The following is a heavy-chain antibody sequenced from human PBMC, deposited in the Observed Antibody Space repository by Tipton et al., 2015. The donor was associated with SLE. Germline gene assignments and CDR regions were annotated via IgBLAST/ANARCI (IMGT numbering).Heavy chain of an antibody. J-gene: IGHJ4*02. D-gene: IGHD3-22*01. V-gene: IGHV3-7*01. CDR2: IKQDGSEK. CDR3: AKAKGMIVVVITPHFDY. Sequence: SLRLSCVASGFTFSGSAIHWVRQAPAKGLEWVANIKQDGSEKYYVDSVKGRFNISRDNAKNSLYLQMNSLRAEDTAVYYCAKAKGMIVVVITPHFDYWGQGTLVTVSS. CDR1: GFTFSGSA.